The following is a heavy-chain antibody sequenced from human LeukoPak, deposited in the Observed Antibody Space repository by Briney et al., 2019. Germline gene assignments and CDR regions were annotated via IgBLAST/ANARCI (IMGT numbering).Heavy chain of an antibody. V-gene: IGHV1-69*02. D-gene: IGHD2-21*01. CDR2: IIPILGIA. Sequence: ASVKVSCKASGGTFSSYTISWVRQAPGQGLEWMGRIIPILGIANYAQKFQGRVTITAGKSTSTAYMELSSLRSEDTAVYYCARGCGGDCYLYNFDYWGQGTLVTVSS. J-gene: IGHJ4*02. CDR3: ARGCGGDCYLYNFDY. CDR1: GGTFSSYT.